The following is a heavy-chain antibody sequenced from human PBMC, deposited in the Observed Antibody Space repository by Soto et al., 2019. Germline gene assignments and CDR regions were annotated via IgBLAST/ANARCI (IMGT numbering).Heavy chain of an antibody. D-gene: IGHD1-1*01. CDR1: GYTFTSYY. J-gene: IGHJ6*02. CDR2: INPSGGST. CDR3: ARDTVGGTGSYYYYGMDV. Sequence: ASVKVSCKASGYTFTSYYMHWVRQAPGQGLEWMGIINPSGGSTSYAQKFQGRVTMTRDTSTSTVYMELGSLRSEDTAVYYCARDTVGGTGSYYYYGMDVWGQGTTVTVSS. V-gene: IGHV1-46*01.